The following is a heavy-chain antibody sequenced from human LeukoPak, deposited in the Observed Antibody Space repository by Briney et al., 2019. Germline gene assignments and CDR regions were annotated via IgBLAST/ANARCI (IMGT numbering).Heavy chain of an antibody. D-gene: IGHD1-26*01. V-gene: IGHV4-59*01. CDR2: IYYSGST. CDR3: ARGSKVGATPYFDY. J-gene: IGHJ4*02. CDR1: GGSISSYY. Sequence: PSETLSLTCTVSGGSISSYYWSWIRQPPGKGLEWIGYIYYSGSTNYNPSLKSRVTISVDTSKNQFSLKLSSVTAADTAVYYCARGSKVGATPYFDYWGQGTLVTVSS.